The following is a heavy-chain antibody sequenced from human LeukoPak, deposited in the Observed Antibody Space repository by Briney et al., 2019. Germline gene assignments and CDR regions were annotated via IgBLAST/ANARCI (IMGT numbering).Heavy chain of an antibody. D-gene: IGHD3-22*01. CDR3: AKDRTMILVPLEN. V-gene: IGHV3-30*02. J-gene: IGHJ4*02. CDR1: GFTFSSYG. Sequence: GGSLRLSCAASGFTFSSYGMHWVRQAPGKGLEWVAFIRYDGSNKYYADSVKGRFTISRDNSKNTLYLQMNSLRAEDTAVYYCAKDRTMILVPLENWGQGTLVTVSS. CDR2: IRYDGSNK.